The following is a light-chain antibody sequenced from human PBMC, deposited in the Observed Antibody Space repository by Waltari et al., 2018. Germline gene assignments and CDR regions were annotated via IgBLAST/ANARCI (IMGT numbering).Light chain of an antibody. CDR2: DAS. Sequence: DIQMTQSPSSLSASVGDRVTITCQASQDISNYLNWYQQKPGKAPKLLIYDASNLETGVPSRFSGSGSGTDFTFTISSLQPEEIATYYCQQYDNLGITFGGGTKVEIK. J-gene: IGKJ4*01. V-gene: IGKV1-33*01. CDR3: QQYDNLGIT. CDR1: QDISNY.